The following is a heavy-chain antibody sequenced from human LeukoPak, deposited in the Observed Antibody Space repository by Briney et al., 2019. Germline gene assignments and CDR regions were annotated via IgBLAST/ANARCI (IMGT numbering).Heavy chain of an antibody. J-gene: IGHJ5*02. CDR3: ARGVRRSSSFRGNWFDP. D-gene: IGHD6-6*01. CDR1: GGSFSGYY. Sequence: PSETLSLTCAVYGGSFSGYYWSWIRQPPGKGLEWIGEINHSGSTNYNPSLKSRVTISVDTSKNQFSLKLSSVTAADTAVYYCARGVRRSSSFRGNWFDPWGQGTLVTVSS. CDR2: INHSGST. V-gene: IGHV4-34*01.